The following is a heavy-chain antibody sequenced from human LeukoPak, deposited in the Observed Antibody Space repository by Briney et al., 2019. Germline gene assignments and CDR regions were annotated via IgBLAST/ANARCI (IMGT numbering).Heavy chain of an antibody. CDR3: ARRVNRRSTSCPMCLDY. CDR2: VTQTGST. Sequence: SETLSLTCAVYGGSFSGYFWTWLRQPPGKGLEWIGEVTQTGSTNYNPSLKSRVTISVDTSKNQFSLKLTSVTAADTAVYYCARRVNRRSTSCPMCLDYWGQGDLVTVSS. D-gene: IGHD2-2*01. V-gene: IGHV4-34*01. J-gene: IGHJ4*02. CDR1: GGSFSGYF.